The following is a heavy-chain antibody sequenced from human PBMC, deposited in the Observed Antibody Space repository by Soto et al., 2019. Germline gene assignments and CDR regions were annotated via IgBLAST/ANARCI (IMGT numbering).Heavy chain of an antibody. CDR3: ATHTARKEGTDY. D-gene: IGHD1-1*01. J-gene: IGHJ4*02. Sequence: QVQLVQSGADMKKPGSSVRVSCKASGGTFTSAISWVRQAPGQGLEWVGVVFPVFASANYAQKFQGRVTITADKSTRTAYMELSSLRSEDTAVYDCATHTARKEGTDYWGQGTLVTVSS. V-gene: IGHV1-69*06. CDR2: VFPVFASA. CDR1: GGTFTSA.